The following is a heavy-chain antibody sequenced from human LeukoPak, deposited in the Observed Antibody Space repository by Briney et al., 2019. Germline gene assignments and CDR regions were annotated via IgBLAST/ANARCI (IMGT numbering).Heavy chain of an antibody. CDR3: AATLDIVVVVAAITDAFDI. CDR1: GGSFSGYY. CDR2: INHSGST. D-gene: IGHD2-15*01. V-gene: IGHV4-34*01. Sequence: PSETLSLTCAVYGGSFSGYYWSWIRQPPGKGPEWIGEINHSGSTNYNPSLKSRVTISVDTSKNQFSLKLSSVTAADTAVYYCAATLDIVVVVAAITDAFDIWGQGTMVTVSS. J-gene: IGHJ3*02.